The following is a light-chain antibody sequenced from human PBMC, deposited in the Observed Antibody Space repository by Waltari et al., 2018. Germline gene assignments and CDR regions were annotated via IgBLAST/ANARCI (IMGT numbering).Light chain of an antibody. CDR3: SSYTSSGTPWV. V-gene: IGLV2-14*03. CDR2: DVS. CDR1: SSDIGGYNY. Sequence: QSALTQPASVSGSPGQSITISCTGTSSDIGGYNYVSWYQEHPGRAPKLMIFDVSDRPSGVSIRVSGSKSGNTASLTISGLQADDEAVYYCSSYTSSGTPWVFGGGTKLTVL. J-gene: IGLJ3*02.